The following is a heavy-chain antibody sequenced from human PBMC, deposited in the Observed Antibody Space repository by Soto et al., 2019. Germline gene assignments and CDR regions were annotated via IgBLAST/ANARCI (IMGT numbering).Heavy chain of an antibody. CDR1: GGSISSSNW. CDR2: IYHSGST. D-gene: IGHD3-9*01. V-gene: IGHV4-4*02. J-gene: IGHJ4*02. Sequence: SETLSLTCAVSGGSISSSNWWSWVRQPPGKGLEWIGEIYHSGSTNYNPSLKSRFTISRDNSKNTLYLQMNSLRAEDTAVYYCARDPSDVLRYFDWPIDYWGQGTLVTVSS. CDR3: ARDPSDVLRYFDWPIDY.